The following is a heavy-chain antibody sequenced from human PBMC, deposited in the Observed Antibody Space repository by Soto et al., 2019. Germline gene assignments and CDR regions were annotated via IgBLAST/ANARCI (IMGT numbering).Heavy chain of an antibody. CDR3: ARLKYYDILTGYYPQGWFDP. Sequence: GESLKISCKGSGYSFTSYWIGWVRQMPGKGLEWMGIIYPGDSDTRYGPSFQGQVTISADRSISTAYLQWSSLKASDTAMYYCARLKYYDILTGYYPQGWFDPWGQGTLVTLSS. V-gene: IGHV5-51*01. D-gene: IGHD3-9*01. CDR1: GYSFTSYW. CDR2: IYPGDSDT. J-gene: IGHJ5*02.